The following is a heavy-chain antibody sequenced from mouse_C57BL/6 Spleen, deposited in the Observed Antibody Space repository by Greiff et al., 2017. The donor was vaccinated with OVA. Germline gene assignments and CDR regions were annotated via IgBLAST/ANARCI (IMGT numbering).Heavy chain of an antibody. D-gene: IGHD2-1*01. Sequence: EVQLQQSGAELVRPGASVKLSCTASGFNIKDDYMHWVKQRPEQGLEWIGWIDPENGDTEYASKFQGKATITADTSSNTAYLQLSSLTSEDTAVYYCTTRGNYPYYYAMDYWGQGTSVTVSS. CDR2: IDPENGDT. J-gene: IGHJ4*01. CDR3: TTRGNYPYYYAMDY. V-gene: IGHV14-4*01. CDR1: GFNIKDDY.